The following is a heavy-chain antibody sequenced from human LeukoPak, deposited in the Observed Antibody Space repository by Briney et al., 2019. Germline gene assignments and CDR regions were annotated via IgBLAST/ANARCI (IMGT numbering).Heavy chain of an antibody. D-gene: IGHD6-19*01. V-gene: IGHV3-23*01. CDR1: GFTFSSYG. CDR2: ISGGGGST. Sequence: GGTLRLSCAASGFTFSSYGMSWVRQAPGKGLEWVSAISGGGGSTYYADSVKGRFTISRDNSKNTLYLQMNSLRAEDTAIYYCATGGVAGTFVDYWGQGTLVTVSS. CDR3: ATGGVAGTFVDY. J-gene: IGHJ4*02.